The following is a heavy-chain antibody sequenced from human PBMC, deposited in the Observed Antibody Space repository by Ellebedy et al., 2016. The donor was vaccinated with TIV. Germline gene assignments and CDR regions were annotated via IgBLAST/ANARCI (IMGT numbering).Heavy chain of an antibody. CDR1: GGTFSSYA. V-gene: IGHV1-69*13. D-gene: IGHD3-22*01. CDR2: IIPIFGTA. J-gene: IGHJ4*02. CDR3: ARDRVTTYDSSGYYHD. Sequence: ASVKVSCKASGGTFSSYAISWVRQAPGQGLEWMGGIIPIFGTANYAQKFQGRVTITADESTSTAYMELSSLRSEDTAVYYCARDRVTTYDSSGYYHDWGQGTLVTVSS.